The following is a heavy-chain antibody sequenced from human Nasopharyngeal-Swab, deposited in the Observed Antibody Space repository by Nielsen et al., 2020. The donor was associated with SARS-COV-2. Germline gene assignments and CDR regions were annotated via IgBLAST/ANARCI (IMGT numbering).Heavy chain of an antibody. D-gene: IGHD6-13*01. J-gene: IGHJ3*02. Sequence: GESLKISCAASGFTFSSYAMHWVRQAPGKGLEWVAVISYDGSIKYYADSVKGRFTISRDNSKNTLYLQMNSLRAEDTAVYYCARESDPYSSSWYPEAAFDIWGQGTMVTVSS. CDR3: ARESDPYSSSWYPEAAFDI. CDR2: ISYDGSIK. CDR1: GFTFSSYA. V-gene: IGHV3-30-3*01.